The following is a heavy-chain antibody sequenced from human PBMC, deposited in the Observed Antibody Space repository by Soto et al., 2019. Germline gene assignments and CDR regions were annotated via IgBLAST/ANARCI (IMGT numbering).Heavy chain of an antibody. CDR3: AKEEGRITANFDY. Sequence: GGSLRLSCAASGFNFSSYNMHWVRQAPGKGLEWVALILHDGSNKYYADSVKGRFTISRDNSKNTLYLQMNSLRAEDTAVYYCAKEEGRITANFDYWGQGTLVTVSS. CDR2: ILHDGSNK. J-gene: IGHJ4*02. D-gene: IGHD1-20*01. V-gene: IGHV3-30*18. CDR1: GFNFSSYN.